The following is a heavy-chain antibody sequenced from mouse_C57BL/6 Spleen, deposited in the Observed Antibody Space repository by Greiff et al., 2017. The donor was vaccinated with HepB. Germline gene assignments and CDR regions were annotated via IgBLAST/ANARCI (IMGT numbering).Heavy chain of an antibody. Sequence: EVKLQQSGAELVRPGASVKLSCTASGFNIKDYYMHWVKQRPEQGLEWIGRIDPEDGDTEYAPKFQGKATMTADTSSNTAYLQLSSLTSEDTAVYYCTTDYGSSFYWYFDVWGTGTTVTVSS. J-gene: IGHJ1*03. V-gene: IGHV14-1*01. CDR2: IDPEDGDT. CDR3: TTDYGSSFYWYFDV. CDR1: GFNIKDYY. D-gene: IGHD1-1*01.